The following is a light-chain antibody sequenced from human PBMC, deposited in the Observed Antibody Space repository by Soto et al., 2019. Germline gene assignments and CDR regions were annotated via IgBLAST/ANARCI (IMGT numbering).Light chain of an antibody. CDR3: QSYDSSLSGYV. CDR2: GNS. J-gene: IGLJ1*01. Sequence: QSVLTQPPSVSGAPGQRVTISCTGSSSNIGAGYDVHWYQQLPGTAPKLLIYGNSNRPSGVPDRFSGSKSGTSVSLAITGLQAEDEADYYCQSYDSSLSGYVFRTGTKLTVL. CDR1: SSNIGAGYD. V-gene: IGLV1-40*01.